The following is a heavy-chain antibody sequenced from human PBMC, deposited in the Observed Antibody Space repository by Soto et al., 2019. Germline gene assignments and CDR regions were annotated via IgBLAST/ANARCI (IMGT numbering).Heavy chain of an antibody. CDR1: GFTFSNSE. Sequence: EAQLVESGGGLVQPGGSLRLSCAASGFTFSNSEMHWGRQAPGEGLEYVSGISNNGAHTDYAKSVKCRFTISRDNSENTLYLQMGSLRAEDMALYYCARRGYGSRWPNVYMDVWGKGTTVTVSS. J-gene: IGHJ6*03. D-gene: IGHD6-13*01. CDR2: ISNNGAHT. V-gene: IGHV3-64*01. CDR3: ARRGYGSRWPNVYMDV.